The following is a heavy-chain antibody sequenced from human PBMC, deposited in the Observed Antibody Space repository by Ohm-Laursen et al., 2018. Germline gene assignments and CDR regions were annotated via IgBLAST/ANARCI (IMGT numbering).Heavy chain of an antibody. J-gene: IGHJ6*02. Sequence: SLRLSCTASGFTFSSYGMHWVRQAPGKGLEWVAVISYDGSNKYYADSVKGRFTISRDNSKNTLYLQMNSLRAGDTAVYYCAKLCRLGYGMDVWGQGTTVTVSS. V-gene: IGHV3-30*18. CDR2: ISYDGSNK. CDR3: AKLCRLGYGMDV. D-gene: IGHD3-16*01. CDR1: GFTFSSYG.